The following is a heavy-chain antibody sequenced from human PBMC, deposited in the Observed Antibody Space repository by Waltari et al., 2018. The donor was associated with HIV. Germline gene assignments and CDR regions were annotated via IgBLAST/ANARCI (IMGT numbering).Heavy chain of an antibody. Sequence: QVQLVQSGAEVKKPGSSVKVSCKASGGTFSSYTISWGRQAPGQGLEWMGRIIPILGIANYAQKFQGRVTITADKSTSTAYMELSSLRSEDTAVYYCARAIYGSGLPRGDAFDIWGQGTMVTVSS. CDR1: GGTFSSYT. CDR3: ARAIYGSGLPRGDAFDI. V-gene: IGHV1-69*02. J-gene: IGHJ3*02. CDR2: IIPILGIA. D-gene: IGHD2-15*01.